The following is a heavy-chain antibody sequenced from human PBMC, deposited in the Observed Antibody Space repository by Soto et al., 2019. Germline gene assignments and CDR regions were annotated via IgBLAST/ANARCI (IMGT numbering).Heavy chain of an antibody. D-gene: IGHD4-4*01. CDR2: ISYDGSNK. V-gene: IGHV3-30*03. J-gene: IGHJ5*02. Sequence: GGSLRLSCAASGFTFSSYGMHWVRQAPGKGLEWVAVISYDGSNKYYADSVKGRFTISRDNSKNTLYLQMNSLRPEDTAVYFCARDVSPHSNPSWFDPWGQGTLVTVSS. CDR3: ARDVSPHSNPSWFDP. CDR1: GFTFSSYG.